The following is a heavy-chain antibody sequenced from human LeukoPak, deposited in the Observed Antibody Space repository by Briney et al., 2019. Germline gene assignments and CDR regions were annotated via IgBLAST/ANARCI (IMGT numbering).Heavy chain of an antibody. CDR1: GGTFSSYA. J-gene: IGHJ4*02. Sequence: GASVKVSCKASGGTFSSYAISWVRQAPRQGLEWMGRIIPIFGIANYAQKFQGRVTITADKSTSTAYMELSSLRSEDTAVYYCARDAEDSSGYSLDYWGQGTLVTVSS. CDR3: ARDAEDSSGYSLDY. D-gene: IGHD3-22*01. V-gene: IGHV1-69*04. CDR2: IIPIFGIA.